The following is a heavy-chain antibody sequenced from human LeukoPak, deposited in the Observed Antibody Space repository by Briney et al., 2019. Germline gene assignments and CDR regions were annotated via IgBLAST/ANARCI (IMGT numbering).Heavy chain of an antibody. CDR3: ARRAGGYSHPYDY. CDR1: GFTVRSNY. CDR2: IYNDGRT. D-gene: IGHD4-23*01. V-gene: IGHV3-53*01. J-gene: IGHJ4*02. Sequence: PGGSLRLSCAASGFTVRSNYMSWFRQAPGKGLEWASVIYNDGRTYYADSVKGRFTISRDNSKNTLYLQMNSLRAEDTAVYYCARRAGGYSHPYDYWGQGTLVTVSS.